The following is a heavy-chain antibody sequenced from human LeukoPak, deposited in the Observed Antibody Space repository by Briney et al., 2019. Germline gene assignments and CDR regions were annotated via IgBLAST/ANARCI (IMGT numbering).Heavy chain of an antibody. D-gene: IGHD5-12*01. CDR3: AREIVATIGGVFDI. CDR2: INPHSGGT. Sequence: ASVKVSCKASGYTFSDYYLHWVRQAPGHGLEWMGWINPHSGGTHYAQKFQGRVTMTRDTSISTAYMELSSLRSDDTAVYFCAREIVATIGGVFDIWGQGTMVTVSS. J-gene: IGHJ3*02. CDR1: GYTFSDYY. V-gene: IGHV1-2*02.